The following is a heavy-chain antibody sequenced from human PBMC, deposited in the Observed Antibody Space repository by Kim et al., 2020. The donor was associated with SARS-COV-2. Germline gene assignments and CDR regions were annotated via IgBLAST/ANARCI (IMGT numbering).Heavy chain of an antibody. CDR3: AKPSTYGDRPLYGMDV. J-gene: IGHJ6*02. Sequence: GGSLRLSCAASGFTFSSYAMSWVRQAPGKGLEWVSAISGSGGSTYYADSVKGRFTISRDNSKNTLYLQMNSLRAEDTAVYYCAKPSTYGDRPLYGMDVWGQGTTVTVSS. CDR1: GFTFSSYA. D-gene: IGHD4-17*01. CDR2: ISGSGGST. V-gene: IGHV3-23*01.